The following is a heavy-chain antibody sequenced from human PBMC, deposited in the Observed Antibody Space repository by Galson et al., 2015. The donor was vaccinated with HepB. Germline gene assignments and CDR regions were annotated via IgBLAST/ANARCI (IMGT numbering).Heavy chain of an antibody. CDR2: FYYSGST. CDR3: ARVFMQEYYYGSGSYLLNWFDP. CDR1: GGSISSSSYY. Sequence: SETLSLTCTVSGGSISSSSYYWGWIRQPPGKGLEWIGSFYYSGSTYYNPSLKSRVTISVDTSKNHFSLKLTSVTAADTAVYFCARVFMQEYYYGSGSYLLNWFDPWGQGTLVTVSS. J-gene: IGHJ5*02. D-gene: IGHD3-10*01. V-gene: IGHV4-39*07.